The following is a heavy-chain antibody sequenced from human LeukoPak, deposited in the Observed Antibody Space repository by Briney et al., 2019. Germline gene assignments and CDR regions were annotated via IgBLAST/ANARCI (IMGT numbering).Heavy chain of an antibody. CDR2: IHHSGST. J-gene: IGHJ5*02. D-gene: IGHD2-2*01. Sequence: PSETLSLTCAVYGGSFSGYYWSWIRQPPGKGLEWIGEIHHSGSTNYNPSLKSRVTISVDTSKNQFSLKLSSVTAADTAVYYCARFRGYCSSTSCSTRFNWFDPWGQGTLVTVSS. CDR3: ARFRGYCSSTSCSTRFNWFDP. CDR1: GGSFSGYY. V-gene: IGHV4-34*01.